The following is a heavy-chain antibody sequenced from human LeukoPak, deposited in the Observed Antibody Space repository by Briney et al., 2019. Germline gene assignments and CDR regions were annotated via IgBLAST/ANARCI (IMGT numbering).Heavy chain of an antibody. Sequence: PGGSLRLSCAASRFTFSSYWMGWVRQAPGKGLEWVANTKQDGSERYYVDSVKGRFTISRDNGKNSLYLQMNSLRAEDTAVYYCARDASGIPGFFDYWGQGTLVTVSS. J-gene: IGHJ4*02. CDR3: ARDASGIPGFFDY. D-gene: IGHD3-10*01. V-gene: IGHV3-7*01. CDR2: TKQDGSER. CDR1: RFTFSSYW.